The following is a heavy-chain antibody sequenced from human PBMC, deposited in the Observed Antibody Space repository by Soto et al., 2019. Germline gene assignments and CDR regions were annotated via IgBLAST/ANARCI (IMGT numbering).Heavy chain of an antibody. CDR3: AKDKGPSYSSGWYAVDY. Sequence: GGSLRLSCAASGFTFSSYAMSWVRQAPGKGLEWVSAISGSGGSTYYADSVKGRFTISRDNSKNTLYLQMNSLRAEDTAVYYCAKDKGPSYSSGWYAVDYWGQGTLVTVSS. CDR2: ISGSGGST. D-gene: IGHD6-19*01. CDR1: GFTFSSYA. J-gene: IGHJ4*02. V-gene: IGHV3-23*01.